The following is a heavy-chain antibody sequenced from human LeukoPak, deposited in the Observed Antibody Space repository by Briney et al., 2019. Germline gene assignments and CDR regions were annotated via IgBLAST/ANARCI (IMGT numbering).Heavy chain of an antibody. D-gene: IGHD3-9*01. J-gene: IGHJ4*02. CDR3: ARGGFDWLLFMDY. Sequence: SETLSLTCTVSGGSISSYYWSWIRQPPGKGLEWIGYIYYSGSTYYNPSLKSRVTISVDTSKNQFSLKLSSVTAADTAVYYCARGGFDWLLFMDYWGQGTLVTVSS. CDR2: IYYSGST. V-gene: IGHV4-59*12. CDR1: GGSISSYY.